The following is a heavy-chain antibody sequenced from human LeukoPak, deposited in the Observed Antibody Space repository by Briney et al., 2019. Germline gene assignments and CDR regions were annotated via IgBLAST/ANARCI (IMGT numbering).Heavy chain of an antibody. V-gene: IGHV3-23*01. Sequence: GGSLRLSCAASGFTFSSYWMSWVRQPPGKGLEWVSTISGGGQSTYFADSVEGRFTISRDNAKNTLYLQMDSLRVEDTAVYFCGRETITTIDYWGQGTLVTVSS. CDR3: GRETITTIDY. D-gene: IGHD4-11*01. J-gene: IGHJ4*02. CDR2: ISGGGQST. CDR1: GFTFSSYW.